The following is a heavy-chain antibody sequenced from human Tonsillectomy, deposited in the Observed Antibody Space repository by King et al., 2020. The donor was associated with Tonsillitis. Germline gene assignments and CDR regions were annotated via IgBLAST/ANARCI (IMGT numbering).Heavy chain of an antibody. CDR1: EFTFSSSW. CDR3: ARDHAYSSFDY. V-gene: IGHV3-7*04. J-gene: IGHJ4*02. D-gene: IGHD3-22*01. Sequence: VQLVESGGGLVQPGGSLKLSCAASEFTFSSSWMTWVRQAPGKGLQWVATIRPDGSEKYYADSVRGRFTVSRDNAKNSLELQMNSLISEDTALYYCARDHAYSSFDYWGQGTLVTVSS. CDR2: IRPDGSEK.